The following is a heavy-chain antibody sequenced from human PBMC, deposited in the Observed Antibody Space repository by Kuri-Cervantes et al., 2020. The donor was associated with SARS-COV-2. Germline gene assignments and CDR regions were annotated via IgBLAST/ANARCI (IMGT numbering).Heavy chain of an antibody. CDR1: GFTFSDYY. CDR3: ARDLGNGDYFMGD. Sequence: GGSLRLSCAASGFTFSDYYMDWVRQAPGKGLEWVARMRKKVNNYSTEYAASVKGGFTISRHESQNSLDLQMNSLKTEDTAVYYCARDLGNGDYFMGDWGQGTLVTVSS. CDR2: MRKKVNNYST. J-gene: IGHJ4*02. D-gene: IGHD4-17*01. V-gene: IGHV3-72*01.